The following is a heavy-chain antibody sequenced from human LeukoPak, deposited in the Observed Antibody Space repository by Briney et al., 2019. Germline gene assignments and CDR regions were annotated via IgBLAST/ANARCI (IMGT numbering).Heavy chain of an antibody. CDR2: IWYDGSDK. J-gene: IGHJ4*02. Sequence: GRSLRLSCAVSGYTFSRHGMHWVRQAPGKWLEWVSVIWYDGSDKYYADSVKGRFTISRDNSKNMLYLQMDSLRAADTALYYCARLWGSVSGYFDYWGQGTLVTVSS. V-gene: IGHV3-33*01. CDR1: GYTFSRHG. CDR3: ARLWGSVSGYFDY. D-gene: IGHD2-21*01.